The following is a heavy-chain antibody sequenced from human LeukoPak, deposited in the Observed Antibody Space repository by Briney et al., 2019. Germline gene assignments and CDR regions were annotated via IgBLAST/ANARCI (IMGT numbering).Heavy chain of an antibody. Sequence: GGSLRLSCAASGFTFSNYGMHWVRQAPGKGLEWVAVVSHDGSKKEFADSVKGRFTISRDNSKNTVWLQMDSLRAEDTAVYYCARDWMTVAWPIYYVEFWGQGTLVTVYS. J-gene: IGHJ4*02. D-gene: IGHD6-19*01. CDR2: VSHDGSKK. CDR1: GFTFSNYG. CDR3: ARDWMTVAWPIYYVEF. V-gene: IGHV3-33*01.